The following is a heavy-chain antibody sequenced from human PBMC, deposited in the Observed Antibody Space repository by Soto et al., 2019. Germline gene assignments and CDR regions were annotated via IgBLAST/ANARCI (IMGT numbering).Heavy chain of an antibody. V-gene: IGHV4-61*08. J-gene: IGHJ5*02. D-gene: IGHD3-10*01. Sequence: AGTLSLTSTVYGGSIDSCDYYLRWIRQPPGKGLEWIGYIYYSGSTNYNPSLKSRVTMSVDTYKNQFSLKLSSVTAADTAVYYVARENVVRGVLSWFEPWGHGPLV. CDR1: GGSIDSCDYY. CDR3: ARENVVRGVLSWFEP. CDR2: IYYSGST.